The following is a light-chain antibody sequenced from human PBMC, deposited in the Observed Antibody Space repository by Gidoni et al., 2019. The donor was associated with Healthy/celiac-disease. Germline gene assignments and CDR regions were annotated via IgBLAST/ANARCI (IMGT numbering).Light chain of an antibody. CDR1: QSISSY. V-gene: IGKV1-39*01. J-gene: IGKJ4*01. CDR2: AAS. Sequence: DIQMTQSPSSLSASVGDRVTITCRASQSISSYLNWYQQKPGKAPKLLIYAASSLQSGVPSRFSGSGSGTDFTLAISSLRPEDFAAYYCQQSYGAPLTFXGXTKVEIK. CDR3: QQSYGAPLT.